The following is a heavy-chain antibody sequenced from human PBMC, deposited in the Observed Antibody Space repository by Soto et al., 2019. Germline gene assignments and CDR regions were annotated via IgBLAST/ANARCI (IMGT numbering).Heavy chain of an antibody. Sequence: ASVKVSCKASGYTFTGHYIHWVRQAPGQGREWMGEIGPASGDTRYAQKFQGRVTMTRDTSITTVYMELNNLSPDDTAVYYCGRGRSGQLVVFYWGQGTPVTVSS. CDR3: GRGRSGQLVVFY. J-gene: IGHJ4*02. CDR2: IGPASGDT. D-gene: IGHD3-10*01. CDR1: GYTFTGHY. V-gene: IGHV1-2*02.